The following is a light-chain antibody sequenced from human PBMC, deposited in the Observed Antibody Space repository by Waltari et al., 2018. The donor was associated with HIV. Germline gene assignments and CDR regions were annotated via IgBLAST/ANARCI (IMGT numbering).Light chain of an antibody. Sequence: EIVMTQSPATLSVSPGERATLSCRAGQGVSSNLAWYQQRPGQAPRLLIYGASTRATGIPARFSGSGSGTEFTLTISSLQSEDFAVYYCQQYNNWPRTFGQGTKVEIK. J-gene: IGKJ1*01. CDR1: QGVSSN. CDR3: QQYNNWPRT. CDR2: GAS. V-gene: IGKV3-15*01.